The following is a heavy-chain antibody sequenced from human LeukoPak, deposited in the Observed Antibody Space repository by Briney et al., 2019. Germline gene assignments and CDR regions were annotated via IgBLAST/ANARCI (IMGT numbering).Heavy chain of an antibody. Sequence: GGSLRLSCEVSGFTFSSYAFHWVRQAPGKGLEYVSAINANGDNTYYSNSVKGRFTISRDNSKNPLYLQMGSLRTEDMAVYYCARVPILTGSYYFDYWGQGILVTVSS. D-gene: IGHD3-9*01. V-gene: IGHV3-64*01. J-gene: IGHJ4*02. CDR3: ARVPILTGSYYFDY. CDR2: INANGDNT. CDR1: GFTFSSYA.